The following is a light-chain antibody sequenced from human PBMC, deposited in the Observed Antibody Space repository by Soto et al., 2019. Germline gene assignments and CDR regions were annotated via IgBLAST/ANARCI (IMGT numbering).Light chain of an antibody. Sequence: NFMLTQPHSVSESPGKTVTISCTRSSGSIASNFVQWYQQRPGSAPTTVIYEDNQRPSGVPDRFSGSIDSSSNSSSLTLSGLKTEDEADDYWHSYYSTSWVFCGGTKLTVL. J-gene: IGLJ3*02. CDR2: EDN. V-gene: IGLV6-57*04. CDR1: SGSIASNF. CDR3: HSYYSTSWV.